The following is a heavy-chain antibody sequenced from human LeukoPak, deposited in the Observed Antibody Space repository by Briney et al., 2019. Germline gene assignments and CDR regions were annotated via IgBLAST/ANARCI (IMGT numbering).Heavy chain of an antibody. CDR2: INHSGST. J-gene: IGHJ4*02. CDR1: GGSFSGYY. V-gene: IGHV4-34*01. Sequence: SETLSLTCAVYGGSFSGYYWSWIRQPPGKGLEWIGEINHSGSTNYNPSLKSRVTISVDRSKNQFSLKLSSVTAADTAVYYCARAISSGWYYFDYWGQGTLVTVSS. D-gene: IGHD6-19*01. CDR3: ARAISSGWYYFDY.